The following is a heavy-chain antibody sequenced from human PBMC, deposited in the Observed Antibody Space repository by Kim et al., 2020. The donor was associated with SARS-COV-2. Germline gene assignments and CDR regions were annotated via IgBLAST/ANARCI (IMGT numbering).Heavy chain of an antibody. CDR1: GGSISSSGYY. CDR3: ARDGLRYFGNDY. V-gene: IGHV4-39*07. Sequence: SETLSLTCTVSGGSISSSGYYWGWIRQPPGKGLEWIGSIYYSGSTYYNPSLKSRVTISVDTSKNQFSLKLSSVTAADTAVYYCARDGLRYFGNDYWGQGTLVTVSS. CDR2: IYYSGST. D-gene: IGHD3-9*01. J-gene: IGHJ4*02.